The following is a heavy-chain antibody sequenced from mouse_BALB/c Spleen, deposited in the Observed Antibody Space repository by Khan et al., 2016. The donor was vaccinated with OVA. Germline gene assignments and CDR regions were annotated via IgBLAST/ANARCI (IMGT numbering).Heavy chain of an antibody. V-gene: IGHV1-76*01. CDR1: GYIFTSYW. Sequence: QVQLKESGAELVRPGTSVKLSCKTSGYIFTSYWIHWVKQRSGQGLEWIARIYPGTDNTYYNENFKDKATLTADKSSSTVNLQLSSLKSEDSAVFFCAREEDLYYFDYWGQGTTLTVSS. J-gene: IGHJ2*01. CDR2: IYPGTDNT. CDR3: AREEDLYYFDY.